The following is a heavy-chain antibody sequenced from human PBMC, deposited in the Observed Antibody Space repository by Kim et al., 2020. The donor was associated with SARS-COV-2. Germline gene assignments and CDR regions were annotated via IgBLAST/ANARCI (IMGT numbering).Heavy chain of an antibody. Sequence: ASVKVSCKASGYTFTSYGISWVRQAPGQGLEWMEWISAYNGNTNYAQKLQGRVTMTTDTSTSTAYMELRSLRSDDTAVYYCAKEATYYDILTGPYWANWFDPWGQGTLVTVSS. CDR1: GYTFTSYG. CDR2: ISAYNGNT. D-gene: IGHD3-9*01. CDR3: AKEATYYDILTGPYWANWFDP. V-gene: IGHV1-18*01. J-gene: IGHJ5*02.